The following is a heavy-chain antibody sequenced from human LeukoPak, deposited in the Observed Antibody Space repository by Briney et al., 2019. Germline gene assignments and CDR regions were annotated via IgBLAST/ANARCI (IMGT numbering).Heavy chain of an antibody. CDR3: ARERAWGSPDY. J-gene: IGHJ4*02. CDR2: ISSSSSYT. Sequence: GGSPRLSCAASGFSFSDYYMSWIRQAPGKGLEWVSYISSSSSYTNYGDSVKGRFTISRDNAQNSLYLQMNSLRAEDTAVYYCARERAWGSPDYWGQGTLVTVSS. CDR1: GFSFSDYY. V-gene: IGHV3-11*06. D-gene: IGHD7-27*01.